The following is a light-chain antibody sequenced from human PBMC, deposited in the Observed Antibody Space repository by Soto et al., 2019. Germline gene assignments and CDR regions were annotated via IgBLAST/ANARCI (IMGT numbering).Light chain of an antibody. CDR1: SGSIASNY. CDR3: SSYAGSNNVV. J-gene: IGLJ2*01. V-gene: IGLV6-57*04. CDR2: EDN. Sequence: NFMLTQPHSVSESPGKTVTISCTRSSGSIASNYVQWYQQRPGSAPTTVIYEDNQRPSGVPDRFSGSIDSSSNSASLTISGLKTEDEADYYCSSYAGSNNVVFGGGTKLTVL.